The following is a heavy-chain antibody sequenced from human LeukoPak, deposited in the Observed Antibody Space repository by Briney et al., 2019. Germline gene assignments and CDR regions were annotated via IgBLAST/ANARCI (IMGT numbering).Heavy chain of an antibody. Sequence: SVKVSCKAFGGTFSNYAITWVRQAPGQGLEWMGRIIPIFGTANYAQKFQGRVTFTTDESTSTDYMELSSLRSEDTAVYYCARGDGYGYNWFDSWGQGTLVTVSS. D-gene: IGHD5-24*01. CDR1: GGTFSNYA. J-gene: IGHJ5*01. CDR3: ARGDGYGYNWFDS. CDR2: IIPIFGTA. V-gene: IGHV1-69*05.